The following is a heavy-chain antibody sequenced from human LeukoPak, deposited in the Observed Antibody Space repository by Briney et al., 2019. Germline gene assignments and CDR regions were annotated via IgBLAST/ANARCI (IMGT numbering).Heavy chain of an antibody. J-gene: IGHJ4*02. CDR2: IYPNSGAT. CDR3: GTLLSNGPFDY. CDR1: GYTFTGYY. V-gene: IGHV1-2*02. Sequence: ASVKVSCKASGYTFTGYYMHWVRQAPGQGLEWMGYIYPNSGATKYAQKFQGRVTMTRDTSISTAYMELSGLRSDDPAVYYCGTLLSNGPFDYWGQGSLVTVSS.